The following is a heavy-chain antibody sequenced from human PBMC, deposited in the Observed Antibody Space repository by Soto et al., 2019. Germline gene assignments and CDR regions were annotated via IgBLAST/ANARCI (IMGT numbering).Heavy chain of an antibody. Sequence: QVHLVQSGAEVKKPGASVKVSCKGSGYAFTTYGITWVRQAPGQGLEWMGWISAHNGNTNYAQKLQGRVTVTRDTPTSTAYMEPRRLRSDDTAVYYCARGRYGDYWGQGALVTVSS. CDR2: ISAHNGNT. CDR3: ARGRYGDY. D-gene: IGHD1-1*01. J-gene: IGHJ4*02. V-gene: IGHV1-18*01. CDR1: GYAFTTYG.